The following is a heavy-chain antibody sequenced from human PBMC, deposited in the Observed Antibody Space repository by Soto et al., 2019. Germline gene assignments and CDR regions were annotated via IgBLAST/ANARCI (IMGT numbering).Heavy chain of an antibody. CDR3: VKGNQLLRYYFEF. J-gene: IGHJ4*01. CDR1: LFTCSNYA. Sequence: SVAFSCSLFTCSNYAIHGLRQPPGKGLEYVSGITSEVDSTWHADSVKDRFTISRDNSKNTLFIQMSSLRVEDTAIYFCVKGNQLLRYYFEFWGRGTLVTVS. CDR2: ITSEVDST. V-gene: IGHV3-64D*06. D-gene: IGHD2-15*01.